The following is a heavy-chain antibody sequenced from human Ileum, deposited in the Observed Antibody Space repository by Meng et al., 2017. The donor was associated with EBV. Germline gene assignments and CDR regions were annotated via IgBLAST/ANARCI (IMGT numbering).Heavy chain of an antibody. V-gene: IGHV4-4*08. CDR3: ARGGWSLDY. CDR1: GCSNSSLH. CDR2: IYHSGST. J-gene: IGHJ4*02. D-gene: IGHD2-15*01. Sequence: QLYLRHGGPGPVHPSDSLSLTRTVSGCSNSSLHCGRMRHHQGKGLDWIGYIYHSGSTNSNTTPQSRVSISVSTTKNQFSLTLSSVPAADTAGYYCARGGWSLDYWGQGTLVTVSS.